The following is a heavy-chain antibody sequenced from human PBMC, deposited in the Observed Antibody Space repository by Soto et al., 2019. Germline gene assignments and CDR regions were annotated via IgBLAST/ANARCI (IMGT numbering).Heavy chain of an antibody. J-gene: IGHJ3*02. V-gene: IGHV3-21*01. CDR1: GFTFSSYA. CDR3: ARYCSGGSCYSAFDI. Sequence: GGSLRLSCAASGFTFSSYAMSCVRQAPGKGLEWVSSISSSSSYTYYADSVKGRFAISRDNAKNSLYLQMNSLRAEDTAVYYCARYCSGGSCYSAFDIWGQGTMVTVS. D-gene: IGHD2-15*01. CDR2: ISSSSSYT.